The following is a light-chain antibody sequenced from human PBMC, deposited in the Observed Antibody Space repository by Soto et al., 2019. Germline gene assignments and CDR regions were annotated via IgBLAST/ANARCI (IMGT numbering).Light chain of an antibody. V-gene: IGLV4-60*02. Sequence: QSVLTQSSSASASLGSSVKLTCTLSSGHSSYIIAWHQQQPGKAPRYLMKLEGSGSYNKGSGVPDRFSGSSSGADRYLTIYNLQFEDEADYYCETWDSNTRVFGTGTKLTVL. CDR3: ETWDSNTRV. CDR1: SGHSSYI. CDR2: LEGSGSY. J-gene: IGLJ1*01.